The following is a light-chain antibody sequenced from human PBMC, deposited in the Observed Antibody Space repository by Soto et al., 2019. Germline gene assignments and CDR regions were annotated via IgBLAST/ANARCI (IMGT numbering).Light chain of an antibody. J-gene: IGKJ3*01. CDR2: DAS. CDR1: QSVSID. CDR3: QHRHN. Sequence: EVVLTQSPATLSLSPGDRATLSCRASQSVSIDFAWYQQKPGQAPRLLLYDASNTATGIPARFSGSGSGTDFTRTISSLEPEDFAVYYCQHRHNFGPGTKVDIK. V-gene: IGKV3-11*01.